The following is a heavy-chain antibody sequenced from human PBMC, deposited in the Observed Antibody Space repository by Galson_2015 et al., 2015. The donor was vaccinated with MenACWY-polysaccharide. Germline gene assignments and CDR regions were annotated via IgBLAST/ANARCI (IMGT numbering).Heavy chain of an antibody. Sequence: SLRLSCAASGFTFSSYAMSWVRQAPGKGLEWVSAISGSGGSTYYADSVKGRFTISRDNSKNTLYLQMNSLGAEDTAVYYCARPGYCSSTSCHNYFDYWGQGTLVTVSS. J-gene: IGHJ4*02. CDR1: GFTFSSYA. CDR2: ISGSGGST. D-gene: IGHD2-2*01. CDR3: ARPGYCSSTSCHNYFDY. V-gene: IGHV3-23*01.